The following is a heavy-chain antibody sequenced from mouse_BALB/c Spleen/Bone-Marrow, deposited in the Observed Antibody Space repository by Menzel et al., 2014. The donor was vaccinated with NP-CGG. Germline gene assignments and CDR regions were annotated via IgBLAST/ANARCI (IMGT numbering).Heavy chain of an antibody. CDR3: ARRWSGAMDY. CDR2: INPYNGAT. Sequence: EVHLVESGPELVKPGASMKISCKASGYSFTACFIHWIKQSHVKSLEWIGRINPYNGATTYNQNFNDKASLTVDKSSSTAYMELHSLTSEDSAVYYCARRWSGAMDYWGQGTSVTVSS. D-gene: IGHD2-3*01. CDR1: GYSFTACF. V-gene: IGHV1-37*01. J-gene: IGHJ4*01.